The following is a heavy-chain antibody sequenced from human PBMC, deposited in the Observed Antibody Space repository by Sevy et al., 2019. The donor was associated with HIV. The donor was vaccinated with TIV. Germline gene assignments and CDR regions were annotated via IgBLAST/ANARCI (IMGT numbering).Heavy chain of an antibody. V-gene: IGHV3-33*01. Sequence: GGSLRLSCKASGFTFSSYAIHWVRQAPGKGLEWVAVIWSDSNNKYYTDSVKGRFTISRDNAKNTLYLQMNSLGVDDTPVYYCARESGVGWFVDYWGQGTLVTVSS. CDR2: IWSDSNNK. D-gene: IGHD6-19*01. CDR3: ARESGVGWFVDY. J-gene: IGHJ4*02. CDR1: GFTFSSYA.